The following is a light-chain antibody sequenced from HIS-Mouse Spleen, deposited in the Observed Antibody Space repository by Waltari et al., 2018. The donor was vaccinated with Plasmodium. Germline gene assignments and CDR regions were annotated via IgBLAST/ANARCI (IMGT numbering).Light chain of an antibody. J-gene: IGKJ1*01. Sequence: DIVMTQSPPSLPVTPGEPASISCRFSQSLLHSNGQNYLDWYLQTHGQSPQLLIYLGSNRASGVPDRFSGSGSGTDFTLKISRVEAEDVGVYYCMQALQTPWTFGQGTKVEIK. CDR2: LGS. CDR1: QSLLHSNGQNY. V-gene: IGKV2-28*01. CDR3: MQALQTPWT.